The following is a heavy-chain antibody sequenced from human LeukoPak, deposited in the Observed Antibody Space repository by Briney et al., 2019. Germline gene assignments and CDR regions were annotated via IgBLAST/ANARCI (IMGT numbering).Heavy chain of an antibody. CDR1: GGSFSGYY. CDR3: ARGPPLLWFGVTGYYFDY. J-gene: IGHJ4*02. Sequence: SETLSLTCAVYGGSFSGYYWSWIRQPPGKGLEWIGEINHSGSTNYNPSLKSRVTISVDTSKNQFSLKLSSVTAADTAVYYCARGPPLLWFGVTGYYFDYWGQGTLVTVSS. D-gene: IGHD3-10*01. CDR2: INHSGST. V-gene: IGHV4-34*01.